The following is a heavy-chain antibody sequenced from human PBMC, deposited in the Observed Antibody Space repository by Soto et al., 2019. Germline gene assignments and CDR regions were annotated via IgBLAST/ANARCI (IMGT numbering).Heavy chain of an antibody. CDR2: VYATGTS. J-gene: IGHJ5*02. D-gene: IGHD4-17*01. V-gene: IGHV4-4*07. CDR3: VRDGSKTLRDCFDP. Sequence: SETLSLTCSVSGGSMSKLYWSWIRKTAGKGLEWMGRVYATGTSDYNPSLRSRIAMSVDISKKTFSLRLRSVTAADTGVYYCVRDGSKTLRDCFDPWGQGILLTVSS. CDR1: GGSMSKLY.